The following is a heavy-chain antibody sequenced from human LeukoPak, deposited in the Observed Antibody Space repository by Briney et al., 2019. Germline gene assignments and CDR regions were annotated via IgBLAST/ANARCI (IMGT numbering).Heavy chain of an antibody. J-gene: IGHJ4*02. CDR1: GFNFNDYY. D-gene: IGHD1-26*01. Sequence: PGGSLRLSCAASGFNFNDYYMSWIRQAPGKGLEWLSLISNTGRSIYYADSVKGRFTISRDSATSSLYLRMNSLRADDTAVYYCARDGSGSTYYFDSWGQGTLVTVSS. V-gene: IGHV3-11*01. CDR2: ISNTGRSI. CDR3: ARDGSGSTYYFDS.